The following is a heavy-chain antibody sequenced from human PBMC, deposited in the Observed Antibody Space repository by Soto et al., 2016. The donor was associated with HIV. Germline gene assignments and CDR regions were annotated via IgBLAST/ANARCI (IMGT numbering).Heavy chain of an antibody. CDR2: ISWNGGRT. J-gene: IGHJ1*01. CDR1: GFNFDDHG. V-gene: IGHV3-20*04. D-gene: IGHD2-15*01. CDR3: VRDRAGAAIAENFQD. Sequence: EVKLVESGGGVVWPGGSLRLSCLGSGFNFDDHGMSWVRQGPDKGLEWVAGISWNGGRTGYGDSVVGRFSISRDNAKKSIYLQMDSLRVEDTALYYCVRDRAGAAIAENFQDWGQGTRVTVSS.